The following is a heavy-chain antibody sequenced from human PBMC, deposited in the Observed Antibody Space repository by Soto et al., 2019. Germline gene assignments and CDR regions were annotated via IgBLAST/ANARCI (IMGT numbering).Heavy chain of an antibody. CDR1: GYMFTKSA. CDR3: ARDGVAAGNINFDY. J-gene: IGHJ4*01. V-gene: IGHV1-3*01. D-gene: IGHD6-19*01. Sequence: ASVKVSCKSSGYMFTKSAMHCVRQAPGQRLEWMGWISGDSGNTKYSPKLQDRVTITRDTSASTAYMELSSLRSEDTALYYCARDGVAAGNINFDYWGQGTLVTVS. CDR2: ISGDSGNT.